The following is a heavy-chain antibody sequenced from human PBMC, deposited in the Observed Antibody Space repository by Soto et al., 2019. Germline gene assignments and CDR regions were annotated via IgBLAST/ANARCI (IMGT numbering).Heavy chain of an antibody. CDR3: ARDLSRWLRGIGY. V-gene: IGHV1-2*02. Sequence: RASVKVSCKASGYTFTGYYMHWVRQAPGQGLEWMGWINPNSGGTNYAQKFQGRVTMTRDTSISTAYMELSRLRSDDTAVYYCARDLSRWLRGIGYWGQGTLVTVSS. J-gene: IGHJ4*02. CDR2: INPNSGGT. D-gene: IGHD5-12*01. CDR1: GYTFTGYY.